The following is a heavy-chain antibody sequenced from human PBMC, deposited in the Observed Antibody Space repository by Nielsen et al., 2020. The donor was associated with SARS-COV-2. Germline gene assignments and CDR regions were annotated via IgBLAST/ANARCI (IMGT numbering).Heavy chain of an antibody. Sequence: GGSLRLSCAASGFTYSSLWMSWVRQVPGKGLEWVADIKPGGSEKVYVDSVKVRFTISRDNDQNFVYLQMNSLKVEDTALYYCAKDIREWELVGDAFHVWGPGTMVIVSP. CDR2: IKPGGSEK. V-gene: IGHV3-7*03. J-gene: IGHJ3*01. CDR3: AKDIREWELVGDAFHV. CDR1: GFTYSSLW. D-gene: IGHD1-26*01.